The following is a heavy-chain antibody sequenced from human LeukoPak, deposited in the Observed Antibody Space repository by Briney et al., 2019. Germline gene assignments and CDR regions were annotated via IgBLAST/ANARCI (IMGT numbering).Heavy chain of an antibody. CDR3: ARAPIRTAGIHFHVNWFDP. V-gene: IGHV4-34*01. CDR1: GESFSGYY. J-gene: IGHJ5*02. D-gene: IGHD6-13*01. Sequence: ASETLSLTCAVYGESFSGYYWNWIRQPPGKGLEWIGKINHSGSTNYSPSLKSRVTISVDTSKNQFSLKLSSVTAADTAVYYCARAPIRTAGIHFHVNWFDPWGQGTLVTVSS. CDR2: INHSGST.